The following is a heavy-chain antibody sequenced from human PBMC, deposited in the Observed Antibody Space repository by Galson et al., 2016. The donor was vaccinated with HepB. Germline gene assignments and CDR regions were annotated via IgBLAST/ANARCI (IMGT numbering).Heavy chain of an antibody. J-gene: IGHJ4*02. D-gene: IGHD6-13*01. CDR3: ARGQSSSWYKNYFDY. CDR1: GYSFISYW. V-gene: IGHV5-51*01. CDR2: IYPGDSDT. Sequence: QSGAEVKKPGESLKVSCKASGYSFISYWIGWVRQTPGEGLEWMGIIYPGDSDTRYSPSFEGQVTISADKSISTAYLQWSSLKASDTAMYYCARGQSSSWYKNYFDYWGQGTLVTVSS.